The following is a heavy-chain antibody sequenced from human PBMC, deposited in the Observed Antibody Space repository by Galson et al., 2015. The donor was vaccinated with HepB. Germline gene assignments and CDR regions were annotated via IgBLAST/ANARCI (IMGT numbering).Heavy chain of an antibody. J-gene: IGHJ6*03. V-gene: IGHV1-69*10. CDR2: IIPILGIA. D-gene: IGHD2-2*01. CDR3: AREGGYCSSTSCYREYYYYYYMDV. CDR1: GGTFSSYA. Sequence: VKVSCKASGGTFSSYAISWVRQAPGQGLEWMGRIIPILGIANYAQKFQGRVTITADKSTSTAYMELSSLRSEDTAVYYCAREGGYCSSTSCYREYYYYYYMDVWGKGTTVTVSS.